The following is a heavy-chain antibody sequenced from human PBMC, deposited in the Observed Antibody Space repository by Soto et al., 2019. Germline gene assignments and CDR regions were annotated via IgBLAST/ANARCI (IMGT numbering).Heavy chain of an antibody. Sequence: SETLSLTCTVSGDSINNYCSWIRQPPGKGLEWIGYVYYDGSTNYNPSLKSRVIMSIDTSKDLFSLDLTSVTAADTAVYYCAKYRRGSGWYYLNYWGQGTLVTVSS. CDR1: GDSINNY. J-gene: IGHJ4*02. CDR3: AKYRRGSGWYYLNY. V-gene: IGHV4-59*01. CDR2: VYYDGST. D-gene: IGHD6-19*01.